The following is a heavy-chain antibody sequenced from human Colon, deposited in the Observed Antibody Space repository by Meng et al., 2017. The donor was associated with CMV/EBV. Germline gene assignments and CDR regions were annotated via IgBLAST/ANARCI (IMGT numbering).Heavy chain of an antibody. CDR2: IYSTGRT. V-gene: IGHV3-53*01. D-gene: IGHD6-19*01. Sequence: GASLKISCVVSGISVSGNYMTWVRQAPGKGLEWLSVIYSTGRTFYADSAKGRFTISRDTSQNTVYLQMDTLRVEDTAMYYCARVSSAGLALDVWGQGTMVTVSS. CDR1: GISVSGNY. J-gene: IGHJ3*01. CDR3: ARVSSAGLALDV.